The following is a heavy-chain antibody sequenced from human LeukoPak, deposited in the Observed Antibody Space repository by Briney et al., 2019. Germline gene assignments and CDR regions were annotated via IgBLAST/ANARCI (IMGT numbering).Heavy chain of an antibody. D-gene: IGHD3-10*01. CDR1: GYTFTASW. Sequence: GGSLRVSCRGSGYTFTASWMRWVRQAPGKGLEWVGGINPDGSEIYYVDSLKGRFTTTGDNSKNTVYLQMNSLRAEDTAVYYCAKDPNTMVRGVIVRSDYWGQGTLVTVSS. CDR2: INPDGSEI. CDR3: AKDPNTMVRGVIVRSDY. J-gene: IGHJ4*02. V-gene: IGHV3-7*03.